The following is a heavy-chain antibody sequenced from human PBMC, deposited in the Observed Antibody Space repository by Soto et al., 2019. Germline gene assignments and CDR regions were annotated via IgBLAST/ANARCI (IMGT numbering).Heavy chain of an antibody. CDR1: GYSFTSYW. J-gene: IGHJ2*01. CDR3: ARNHPYWYYAL. Sequence: GESLKISCKGSGYSFTSYWIGWVRQMPGKGLEWMGITYPGDSDTRYSPSFQGQVTISADKSISTAYLQWSSLKASDAATYYCARNHPYWYYALWGRGTLVTVSS. CDR2: TYPGDSDT. V-gene: IGHV5-51*01.